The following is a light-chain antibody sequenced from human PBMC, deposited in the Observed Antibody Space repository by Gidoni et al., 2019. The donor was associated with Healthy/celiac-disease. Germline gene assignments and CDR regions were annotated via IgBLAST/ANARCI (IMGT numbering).Light chain of an antibody. V-gene: IGKV3-11*01. Sequence: EIVLTQSPATLSLSPGERATLPCRASQRVSSYLAWYQQKPGQAPRLLIYDASNRATGIPARFSGSGSGTDFTLTISSLEPEDFAVYYCQQRSNWVGTFGQGTRLEIK. J-gene: IGKJ5*01. CDR3: QQRSNWVGT. CDR2: DAS. CDR1: QRVSSY.